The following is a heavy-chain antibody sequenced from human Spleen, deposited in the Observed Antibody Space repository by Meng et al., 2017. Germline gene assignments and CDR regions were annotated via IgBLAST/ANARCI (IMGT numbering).Heavy chain of an antibody. Sequence: GGSLRLSCVASGFTFISYGMHWVRQAPGKGLEWVAVVRFDGTNKHYADSVKGRFTISRDYSENTVYLQMNSLRDEDTAVYYCARGGEGYSSTWYGVDYWGQGTLVTVSS. CDR1: GFTFISYG. CDR3: ARGGEGYSSTWYGVDY. V-gene: IGHV3-33*01. D-gene: IGHD6-13*01. CDR2: VRFDGTNK. J-gene: IGHJ4*02.